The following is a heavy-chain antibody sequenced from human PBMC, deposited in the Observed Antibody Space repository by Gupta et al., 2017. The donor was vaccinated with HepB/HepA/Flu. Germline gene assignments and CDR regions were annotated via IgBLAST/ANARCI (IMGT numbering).Heavy chain of an antibody. CDR1: VFTFSSYA. Sequence: EVQLLESGGGLVQPGGSLRHSCAASVFTFSSYAMSWVRQAPGKGLEWVSAISGSGGSTYYADCVKGRFTISRDNSKNTLYLQMNSLRAEDTAVYYCAKVSGVQDGMPHYYYYGMDVWGQGTTVTVS. D-gene: IGHD2-2*01. CDR2: ISGSGGST. J-gene: IGHJ6*01. V-gene: IGHV3-23*01. CDR3: AKVSGVQDGMPHYYYYGMDV.